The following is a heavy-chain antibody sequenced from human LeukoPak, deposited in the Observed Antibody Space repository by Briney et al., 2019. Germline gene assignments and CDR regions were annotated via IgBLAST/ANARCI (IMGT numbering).Heavy chain of an antibody. J-gene: IGHJ5*02. CDR3: ARGGRDTSPYNWFDP. D-gene: IGHD2-2*01. CDR2: METKNGGA. Sequence: AASVKVSCKTSGYAFTGFYIHWVRQAPGQGLEWMGRMETKNGGANYSQRFQGRVTMTSDTSMNTAYMELSGLESDDTAIYYCARGGRDTSPYNWFDPWGQGTLVTVSS. V-gene: IGHV1-2*06. CDR1: GYAFTGFY.